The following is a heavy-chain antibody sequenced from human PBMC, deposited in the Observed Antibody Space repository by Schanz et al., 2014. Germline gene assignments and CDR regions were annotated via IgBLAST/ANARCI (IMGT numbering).Heavy chain of an antibody. CDR2: LYINAGST. CDR1: GFSVSTNY. CDR3: ARDGGRDGYNLAFDV. J-gene: IGHJ3*01. V-gene: IGHV3-53*01. Sequence: EVHLVESGGGLVQPGGSLRLSCAVSGFSVSTNYMSWARQAPGKGLEWISSLYINAGSTRYADSVKGRFFISRDSSKNTLFLQMNSLRADDTAIYFCARDGGRDGYNLAFDVWGQGTLVTVSS. D-gene: IGHD5-12*01.